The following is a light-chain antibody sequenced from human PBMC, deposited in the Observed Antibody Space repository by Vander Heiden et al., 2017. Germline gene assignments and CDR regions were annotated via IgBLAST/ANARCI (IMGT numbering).Light chain of an antibody. CDR3: SSYSNRITWI. CDR2: RVS. Sequence: QSALTQPASVSGSPGQSIPISCTGTATDIGDHNYVSWYQQHPGKAPKLIIDRVSNRPSGISNRFSASKSDNTASLTISGLQAEDEAVYYCSSYSNRITWIFGGGTKLTVL. V-gene: IGLV2-14*01. CDR1: ATDIGDHNY. J-gene: IGLJ2*01.